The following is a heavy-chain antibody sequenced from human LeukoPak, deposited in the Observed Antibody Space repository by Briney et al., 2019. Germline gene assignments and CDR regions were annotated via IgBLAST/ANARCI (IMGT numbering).Heavy chain of an antibody. CDR1: GFTFSSYS. Sequence: GGSLRLSCAASGFTFSSYSMNWVRQAPGKGLEWVSYISSSSSTIYYADSAKGRFTISRDNAKNSLYLQMNSLRAEDTAVYYCARGERLRFLEWLPYFDYWGQGTLVTVSS. D-gene: IGHD3-3*01. CDR2: ISSSSSTI. CDR3: ARGERLRFLEWLPYFDY. V-gene: IGHV3-48*01. J-gene: IGHJ4*02.